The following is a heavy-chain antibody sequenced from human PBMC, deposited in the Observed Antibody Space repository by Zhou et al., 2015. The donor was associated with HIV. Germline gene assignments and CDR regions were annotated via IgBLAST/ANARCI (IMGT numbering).Heavy chain of an antibody. Sequence: QVQLVQSGAEVKKPGSSVKVSCKASGGSFTYHAISWVRQAPGQGLEWMGGIIPIFGTANYAQKFQGRVTITADESTSTAYMELSSLRSEDTAVYYCARDREACSGGSCYSVSDYWGQGTLVTVSS. CDR1: GGSFTYHA. V-gene: IGHV1-69*01. CDR2: IIPIFGTA. D-gene: IGHD2-15*01. CDR3: ARDREACSGGSCYSVSDY. J-gene: IGHJ4*02.